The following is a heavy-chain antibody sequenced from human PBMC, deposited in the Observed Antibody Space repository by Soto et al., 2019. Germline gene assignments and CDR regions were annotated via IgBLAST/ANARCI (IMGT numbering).Heavy chain of an antibody. CDR2: IYYSGST. J-gene: IGHJ4*02. V-gene: IGHV4-30-4*01. CDR3: ATSGGLTTPFDY. CDR1: GGSISSGDYY. D-gene: IGHD4-4*01. Sequence: SETLSLTCTVSGGSISSGDYYWSWIRQPPGKGLEWIGYIYYSGSTYYNPSLKSRVTISVDTSKNQFSLKLSSVTAADTAVYYCATSGGLTTPFDYWGQGTLVTSPQ.